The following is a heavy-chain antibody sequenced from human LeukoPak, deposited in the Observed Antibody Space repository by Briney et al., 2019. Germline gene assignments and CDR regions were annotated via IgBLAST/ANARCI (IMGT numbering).Heavy chain of an antibody. D-gene: IGHD2-2*01. V-gene: IGHV4-34*01. CDR3: AGCYQQLCYWFDP. J-gene: IGHJ5*02. CDR1: GGSFSVYY. CDR2: INHSGST. Sequence: PSETLSLTCAVYGGSFSVYYWSWIRQPPGKGLEWIGEINHSGSTNYNPSLKSRVTISLDTSTHQFSLMLSSVAAAATAVYSCAGCYQQLCYWFDPWGQGTLVTVSS.